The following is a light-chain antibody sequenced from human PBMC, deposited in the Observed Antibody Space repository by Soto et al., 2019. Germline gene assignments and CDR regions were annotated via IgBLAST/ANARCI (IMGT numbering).Light chain of an antibody. CDR2: AAS. V-gene: IGKV1-5*01. Sequence: DIQMTQSPSILSASVRDRVTITCRASQSIRSWLAWYQQKPGIAPQLLIYAASNLHSGVPSRFSGSGSGTDFTLTISSLQPEDFATYYCLQHYTSPLTFGGGTKVDI. CDR3: LQHYTSPLT. CDR1: QSIRSW. J-gene: IGKJ4*01.